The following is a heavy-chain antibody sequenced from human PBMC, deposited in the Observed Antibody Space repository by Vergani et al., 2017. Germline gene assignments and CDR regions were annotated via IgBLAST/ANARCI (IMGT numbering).Heavy chain of an antibody. CDR1: GGSIRSSSYY. J-gene: IGHJ4*02. V-gene: IGHV4-39*01. D-gene: IGHD6-13*01. Sequence: QVQLQESGPGLVKPSETLSLTCTVSGGSIRSSSYYWGWIRQPQGKGLEWSGSIYYSGSTYYNPSLKSRVTISVDTSKKQFSLKLSSVTAAETAVYYCATEKQQLTYCFDYWGQGTLVTVS. CDR2: IYYSGST. CDR3: ATEKQQLTYCFDY.